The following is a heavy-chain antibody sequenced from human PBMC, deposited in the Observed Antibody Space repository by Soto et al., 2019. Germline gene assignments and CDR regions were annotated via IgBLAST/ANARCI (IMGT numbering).Heavy chain of an antibody. V-gene: IGHV1-69*13. Sequence: SVKVSCKTSGGTFSNNAISWVRQAPGHGVEWMGGIIPIFGSANYPQKSQGRVTITADESTNTAYMELSSLISEDTAVYYCARDRRREGDFWSGYYAFDIWGQGTMVTVSS. CDR2: IIPIFGSA. J-gene: IGHJ3*02. CDR1: GGTFSNNA. CDR3: ARDRRREGDFWSGYYAFDI. D-gene: IGHD3-3*01.